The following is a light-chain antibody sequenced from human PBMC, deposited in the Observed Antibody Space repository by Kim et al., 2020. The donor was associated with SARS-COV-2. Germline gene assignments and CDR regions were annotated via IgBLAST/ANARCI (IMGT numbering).Light chain of an antibody. CDR2: GAS. CDR1: QSVSSSY. CDR3: QQYGSSGA. Sequence: WSPGERATLSCRASQSVSSSYLAWYQQKPGQAPRLLIYGASSRATGIPDRFSGSGSGTDFTLTISRLEPEDFAVYYCQQYGSSGAFGQGTRLEIK. V-gene: IGKV3-20*01. J-gene: IGKJ5*01.